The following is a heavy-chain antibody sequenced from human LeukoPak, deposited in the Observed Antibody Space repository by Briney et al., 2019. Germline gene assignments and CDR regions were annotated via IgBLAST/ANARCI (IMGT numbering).Heavy chain of an antibody. D-gene: IGHD2-15*01. CDR3: ARDHCSGGSCYASWYYFYY. Sequence: SETLSLTCTVSGGSISSYYWSWIRQPAGKGLEWIGRIYTSGSTNYNPSLKSRVTMSVDTSKNQFSLKLSSVTAADTAVYYCARDHCSGGSCYASWYYFYYWGQGTLVTVSS. CDR1: GGSISSYY. J-gene: IGHJ4*02. CDR2: IYTSGST. V-gene: IGHV4-4*07.